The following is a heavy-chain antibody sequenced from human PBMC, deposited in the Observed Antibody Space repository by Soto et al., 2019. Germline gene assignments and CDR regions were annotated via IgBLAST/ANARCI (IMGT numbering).Heavy chain of an antibody. CDR3: TTEAYDNSGSLAFDI. J-gene: IGHJ3*02. CDR1: GGSVSSGSYY. CDR2: IFHTGTT. D-gene: IGHD3-22*01. V-gene: IGHV4-61*01. Sequence: ASETLSLTCTVSGGSVSSGSYYYSWIRQPPGKGLEWIGYIFHTGTTSYNPSLKSRVTLSVDTSQSQFSLKLNSVTAADTAVYYCTTEAYDNSGSLAFDIWGPGTLVTVSS.